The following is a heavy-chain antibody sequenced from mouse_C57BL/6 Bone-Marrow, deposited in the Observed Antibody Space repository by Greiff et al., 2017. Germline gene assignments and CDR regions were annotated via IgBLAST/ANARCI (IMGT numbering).Heavy chain of an antibody. CDR1: GYTFTSYG. V-gene: IGHV1-81*01. Sequence: QVQLQQSGAELARPGASVKLSCKASGYTFTSYGISWVKQRTGQGLEWIGEIYPRSGNTYYNEKFKGNATLTADKSSSTAYIELLILTSEDSAVYFCVGRYYAMDYWGQGTSVTVSS. CDR2: IYPRSGNT. CDR3: VGRYYAMDY. J-gene: IGHJ4*01.